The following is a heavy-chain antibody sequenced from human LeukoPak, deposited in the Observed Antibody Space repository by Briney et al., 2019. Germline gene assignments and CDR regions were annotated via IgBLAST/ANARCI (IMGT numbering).Heavy chain of an antibody. Sequence: SGPTLVNPTQTLTLTCTFSGFSLSTSGMCVSWIRQPPGKALEWLARIDWDDDKYYSTSLKTRLTISKDTSKNQVVLTMTNMDPVDTATYYCARIAVAGYTKDHDAFDIWGRGTMVTVSS. CDR3: ARIAVAGYTKDHDAFDI. D-gene: IGHD6-19*01. J-gene: IGHJ3*02. CDR1: GFSLSTSGMC. CDR2: IDWDDDK. V-gene: IGHV2-70*11.